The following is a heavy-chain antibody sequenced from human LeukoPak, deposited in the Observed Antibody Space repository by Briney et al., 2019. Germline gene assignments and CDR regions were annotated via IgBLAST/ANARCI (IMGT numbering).Heavy chain of an antibody. Sequence: SVKVSCKASGGTFSDYSLNWVRQAPGQGLEWMGVFIPILGTANSTQKFQGRVTITADISTNTVYMELSSLRSDDTAVYFCARVGQELDELLVFDAFHLWGQGTMVAVSS. CDR2: FIPILGTA. D-gene: IGHD2-8*02. J-gene: IGHJ3*01. CDR1: GGTFSDYS. CDR3: ARVGQELDELLVFDAFHL. V-gene: IGHV1-69*10.